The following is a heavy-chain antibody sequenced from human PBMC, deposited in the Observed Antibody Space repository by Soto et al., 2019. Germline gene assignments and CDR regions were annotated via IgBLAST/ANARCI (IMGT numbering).Heavy chain of an antibody. CDR1: GGTFSSYA. V-gene: IGHV1-69*13. Sequence: SVKVSCKASGGTFSSYAISWVRQAPGQGLEWMGGIIPIFGTANYAQKFQGRVTITADESTSTAYMELSSLRSEDTAVYYCARGISYYDSSGYYGPTEKYYYYYYGMDVWGQGTTVIGSS. CDR2: IIPIFGTA. CDR3: ARGISYYDSSGYYGPTEKYYYYYYGMDV. D-gene: IGHD3-22*01. J-gene: IGHJ6*02.